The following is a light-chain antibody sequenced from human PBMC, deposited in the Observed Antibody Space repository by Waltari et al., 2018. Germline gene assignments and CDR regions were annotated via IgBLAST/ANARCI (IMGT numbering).Light chain of an antibody. CDR3: QSFDSSLSVV. CDR2: GNS. CDR1: TSNIRAAYD. Sequence: QSVLTQPPSVSGAPGQRVTISCTGSTSNIRAAYDVHWYQHLPGTAPKLLIYGNSNRPSGVPDRFSGSKSGTSASLAITGLQAEDEADYYCQSFDSSLSVVFGGGTKLTVV. J-gene: IGLJ2*01. V-gene: IGLV1-40*01.